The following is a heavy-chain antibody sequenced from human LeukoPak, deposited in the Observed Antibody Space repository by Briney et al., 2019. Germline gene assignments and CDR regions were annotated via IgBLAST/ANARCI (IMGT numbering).Heavy chain of an antibody. Sequence: GASVTVSCKASGYTFTSYDINWVRQATGQGLEWMGWMNPNSGNTGYAQKFQGRVTMTRNTSISTAYMELSSLRSEDTAVYYCARGRFSSGWYVVGGPTEYYFDYWGQGTLVTVSS. V-gene: IGHV1-8*01. CDR2: MNPNSGNT. CDR1: GYTFTSYD. CDR3: ARGRFSSGWYVVGGPTEYYFDY. J-gene: IGHJ4*02. D-gene: IGHD6-19*01.